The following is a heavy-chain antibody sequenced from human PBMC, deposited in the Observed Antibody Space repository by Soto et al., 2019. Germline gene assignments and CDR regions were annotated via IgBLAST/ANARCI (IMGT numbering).Heavy chain of an antibody. CDR1: GFTFSSYW. V-gene: IGHV3-74*01. CDR3: ASTSYCSITSCYRNGDYYYGMDV. J-gene: IGHJ6*02. D-gene: IGHD2-2*01. CDR2: INSDGSST. Sequence: PGGSLRLSCAASGFTFSSYWMHWVRQAPGKGLVWVSRINSDGSSTSYADSVKGRFTISRDNAKNTLYLQMNSLRAEDTAVYYCASTSYCSITSCYRNGDYYYGMDVWGQGTTVTVSS.